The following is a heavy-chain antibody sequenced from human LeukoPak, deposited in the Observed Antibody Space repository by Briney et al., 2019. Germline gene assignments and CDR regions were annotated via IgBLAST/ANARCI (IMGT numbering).Heavy chain of an antibody. CDR3: AKCSSSWYDEGAFDI. J-gene: IGHJ3*02. D-gene: IGHD6-13*01. V-gene: IGHV3-30*04. CDR2: ISYDGNNK. Sequence: PGGSLRLSCAASGFTFNTYAMHWVRQAPGKGLEWVAVISYDGNNKYYADSLKGRFTISRDNSKNTLFLQMNSLRPDDTAVYYCAKCSSSWYDEGAFDIWGQGTMVTVSS. CDR1: GFTFNTYA.